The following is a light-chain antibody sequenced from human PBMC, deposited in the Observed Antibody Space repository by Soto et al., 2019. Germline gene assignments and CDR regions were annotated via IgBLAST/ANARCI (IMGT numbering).Light chain of an antibody. CDR1: SSDVGGYNY. V-gene: IGLV2-14*01. CDR3: SSKRSDTPVV. J-gene: IGLJ1*01. CDR2: EVS. Sequence: QSVLTQPASVSGSPGQSISISCTGTSSDVGGYNYVSWYQKHPGKAPKLMIYEVSNRPSGVYNRFSGSKSGNTASLTISGLQAEDEDYYYCSSKRSDTPVVFGTGTKLTV.